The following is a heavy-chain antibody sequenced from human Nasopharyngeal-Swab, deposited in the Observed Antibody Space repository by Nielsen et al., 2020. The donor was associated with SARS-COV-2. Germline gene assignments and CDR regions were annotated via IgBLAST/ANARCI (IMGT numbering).Heavy chain of an antibody. CDR3: ARDQRSGFLEWLPSHNWFDP. D-gene: IGHD3-3*01. CDR1: GYTSTSYA. J-gene: IGHJ5*02. Sequence: ASVKVSCKASGYTSTSYAMHWVRQAPGQRLEWMGWINAGNGNTKYSQKFQGRVTITRDTSASTAYMELSSLRSEDTAVYYCARDQRSGFLEWLPSHNWFDPWGQGTLVTVSS. V-gene: IGHV1-3*01. CDR2: INAGNGNT.